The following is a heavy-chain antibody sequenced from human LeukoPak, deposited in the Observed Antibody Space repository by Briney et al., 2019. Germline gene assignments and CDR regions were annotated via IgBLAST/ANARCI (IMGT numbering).Heavy chain of an antibody. CDR3: ARDPRAADSSGYYAGGDY. J-gene: IGHJ4*02. Sequence: GGSLRLSCVASGFTFTDYFMSWVRQAPGKGLEWVASIKHNGGEKYYVDSVKGRFTISRDNAKNSLYLEMSSLRAEDTAVYYCARDPRAADSSGYYAGGDYWGQGTLVTVSS. V-gene: IGHV3-7*03. CDR1: GFTFTDYF. CDR2: IKHNGGEK. D-gene: IGHD3-22*01.